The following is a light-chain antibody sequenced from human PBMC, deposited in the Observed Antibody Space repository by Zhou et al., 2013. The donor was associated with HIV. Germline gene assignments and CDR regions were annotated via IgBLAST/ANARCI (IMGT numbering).Light chain of an antibody. CDR2: KAS. CDR1: QSINSW. V-gene: IGKV1-5*03. CDR3: QQYNSYPYS. J-gene: IGKJ2*03. Sequence: DIQMTQSPSTLSASVGDRVTITCRASQSINSWLAWYQQKPGKAPKLLIYKASSLESGVPSRFSGSGSGTEFTLTIISLQPDDFATYYCQQYNSYPYSFGQGTKLEIK.